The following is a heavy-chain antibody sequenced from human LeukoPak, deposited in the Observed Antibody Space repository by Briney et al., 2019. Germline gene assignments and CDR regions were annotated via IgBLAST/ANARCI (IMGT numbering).Heavy chain of an antibody. D-gene: IGHD3-22*01. CDR1: GFTFSSYA. V-gene: IGHV3-74*01. J-gene: IGHJ4*02. CDR2: INIDGSST. CDR3: GRAKNSWSDSVPDY. Sequence: GGSLRLSCAASGFTFSSYAMHWVRQAPGKGLVWVSRINIDGSSTYYADSVKGRFTISRDNAKNTLSLQMNSLRAEDTAVYYCGRAKNSWSDSVPDYWGQGTLVTVSS.